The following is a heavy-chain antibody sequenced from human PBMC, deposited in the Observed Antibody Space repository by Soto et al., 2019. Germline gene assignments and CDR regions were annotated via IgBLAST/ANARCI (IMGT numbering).Heavy chain of an antibody. CDR1: GYSITNGYF. CDR2: MYHSGNT. V-gene: IGHV4-38-2*02. CDR3: ARLYDSSGYQHYFDY. J-gene: IGHJ4*02. Sequence: SETLSLTCTVSGYSITNGYFWGWIRQPPGKGLECIGSMYHSGNTYYNPSLKSRVTISVDTSKNQFSLRLSSVTAADTAVYYCARLYDSSGYQHYFDYWGKGTPVTVSS. D-gene: IGHD3-22*01.